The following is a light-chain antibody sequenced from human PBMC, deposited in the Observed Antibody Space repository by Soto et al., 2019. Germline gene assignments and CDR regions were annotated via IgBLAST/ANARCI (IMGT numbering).Light chain of an antibody. Sequence: QSALTQPPSASGSPGQSVTISCTGTSSDVGGYNYVSWYQQPPGKAPKLMIYEVSKRPSGVPDRFSGSRSGNTASLTVSGLQAEDEADYYCSSYAGSNNLVFGGGTKLTDL. V-gene: IGLV2-8*01. CDR2: EVS. J-gene: IGLJ2*01. CDR3: SSYAGSNNLV. CDR1: SSDVGGYNY.